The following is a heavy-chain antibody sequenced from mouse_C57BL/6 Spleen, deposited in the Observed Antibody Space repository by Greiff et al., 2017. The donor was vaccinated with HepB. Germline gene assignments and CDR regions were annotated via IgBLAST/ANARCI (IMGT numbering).Heavy chain of an antibody. CDR1: GYTFTSYW. V-gene: IGHV1-53*01. CDR3: ARSGMTGAYWYFDV. CDR2: INPSNGGT. Sequence: VQLQQPGTELVKPGASVKLSCKASGYTFTSYWMHWVKQRPGQGLEWIGNINPSNGGTNYNEKFKSKATLTVDKSSSTAYMQLSSLTSEDSAVYYCARSGMTGAYWYFDVWGTGTTVTVSS. D-gene: IGHD1-1*02. J-gene: IGHJ1*03.